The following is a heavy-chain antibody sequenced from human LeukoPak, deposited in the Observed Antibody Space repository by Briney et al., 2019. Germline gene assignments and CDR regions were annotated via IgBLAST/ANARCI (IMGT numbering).Heavy chain of an antibody. V-gene: IGHV3-30*04. CDR2: ISYDGSNK. CDR1: GFTFSSYA. D-gene: IGHD3-22*01. Sequence: GGSLRLSCAASGFTFSSYAMHWVRQAPGKGLEWVAVISYDGSNKYYADSVKGRFTISRDNSKNTLYLQMNSLRAEDTAVYYCARAIPLGYYDSSGTLFDYWGQGTLVTVSS. J-gene: IGHJ4*02. CDR3: ARAIPLGYYDSSGTLFDY.